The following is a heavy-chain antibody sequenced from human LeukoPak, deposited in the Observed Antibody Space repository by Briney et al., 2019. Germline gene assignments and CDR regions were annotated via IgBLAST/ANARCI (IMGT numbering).Heavy chain of an antibody. J-gene: IGHJ4*02. CDR2: IITIFGTA. CDR3: ASGPGTPKGIDY. Sequence: SVTVSCKASGGTFSSYAISWVRQAPGQGLEWMGGIITIFGTANYAQKFQGRVTITADESTSTAYMELSSLRSEDTAVYYCASGPGTPKGIDYWGQGTLVTVSS. V-gene: IGHV1-69*13. D-gene: IGHD1-26*01. CDR1: GGTFSSYA.